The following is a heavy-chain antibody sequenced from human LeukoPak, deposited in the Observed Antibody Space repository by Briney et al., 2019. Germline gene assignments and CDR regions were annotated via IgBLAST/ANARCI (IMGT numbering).Heavy chain of an antibody. D-gene: IGHD2-2*01. V-gene: IGHV1-8*01. CDR2: MNPNSGNT. CDR1: GYTFTSYD. J-gene: IGHJ6*02. Sequence: ASVKVSCKASGYTFTSYDINWVRQATGQGLEWMGWMNPNSGNTGYAQKFQGRVTMTRNTSISTAYMELSSLRSEDTAVYYCAREGPIGYCSCTSCLNTYYYYYGMDVWGQGTTVTVSS. CDR3: AREGPIGYCSCTSCLNTYYYYYGMDV.